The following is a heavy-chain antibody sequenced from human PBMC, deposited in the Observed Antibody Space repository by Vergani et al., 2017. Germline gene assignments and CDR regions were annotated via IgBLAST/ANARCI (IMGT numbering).Heavy chain of an antibody. CDR1: GGSISRYY. D-gene: IGHD3-3*01. V-gene: IGHV4-4*07. CDR3: ARARYDFWKGEDAFDM. Sequence: QVQLQESGPGLVKPSETLSLTCTVSGGSISRYYWSWIRQPAGKGLEWIGRIYTSGSTNYNPSLKSRVTMSIDTSKNQFSLKLSSVTAADTAVYYCARARYDFWKGEDAFDMWGQGTMVTVSS. J-gene: IGHJ3*02. CDR2: IYTSGST.